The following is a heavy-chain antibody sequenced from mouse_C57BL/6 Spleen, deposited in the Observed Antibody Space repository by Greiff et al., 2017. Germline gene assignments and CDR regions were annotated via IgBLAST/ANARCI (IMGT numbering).Heavy chain of an antibody. Sequence: EVKLQESGGGLVKPGGSLKLSCAASGFTFSDYGMHWVRQAPEKGLEWVAYISSGSSTIYYADTVKGRFTISRDNAKNTLFLQMTSLRAEDTAMYYCAQLPPASYWGQGTLVTVSA. J-gene: IGHJ3*01. CDR2: ISSGSSTI. D-gene: IGHD1-1*01. CDR1: GFTFSDYG. V-gene: IGHV5-17*01. CDR3: AQLPPASY.